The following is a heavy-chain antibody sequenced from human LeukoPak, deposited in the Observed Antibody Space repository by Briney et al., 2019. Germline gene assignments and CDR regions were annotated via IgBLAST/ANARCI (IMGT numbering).Heavy chain of an antibody. CDR3: AREEGSSTSYYYCYMDV. CDR2: IYNSGST. Sequence: SETLSLTCTVSGGSMRSYFWNWIRQPAGKGLEWIGRIYNSGSTKYNPSLKSRVTMSVDTSKNQFSLKLSSVTAADTAVYYCAREEGSSTSYYYCYMDVWGKGTTVTVSS. V-gene: IGHV4-4*07. J-gene: IGHJ6*03. D-gene: IGHD2-2*01. CDR1: GGSMRSYF.